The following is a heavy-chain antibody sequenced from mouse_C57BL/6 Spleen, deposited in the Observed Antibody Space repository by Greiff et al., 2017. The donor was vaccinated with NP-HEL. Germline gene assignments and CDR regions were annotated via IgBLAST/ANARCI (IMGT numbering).Heavy chain of an antibody. CDR3: VRAYGSSHYWYFDV. Sequence: EVQGVESGGGLVQPKGSLKLSCAASGFSFNTYAMNWVRQAPGKGLEWVARIRSKSNNYATYYADSVKDRFTISRDDSESMLYLQMNNLKTEDTAMYYCVRAYGSSHYWYFDVWGTGTTVTVSS. CDR2: IRSKSNNYAT. D-gene: IGHD1-1*01. CDR1: GFSFNTYA. J-gene: IGHJ1*03. V-gene: IGHV10-1*01.